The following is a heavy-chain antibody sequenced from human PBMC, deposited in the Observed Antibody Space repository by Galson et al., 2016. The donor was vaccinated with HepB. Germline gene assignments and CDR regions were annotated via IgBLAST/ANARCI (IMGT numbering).Heavy chain of an antibody. Sequence: CAISGDSVSSNNAGWNWIRQSPSRGLEWLGRTFYRSNWQNDYAESVKSRIGINPDTSKNQFSLHLNSVTPEDTAVYYCARSYLLGRGFGWWGQGTLVTVSS. J-gene: IGHJ4*02. CDR2: TFYRSNWQN. D-gene: IGHD7-27*01. CDR3: ARSYLLGRGFGW. V-gene: IGHV6-1*01. CDR1: GDSVSSNNAG.